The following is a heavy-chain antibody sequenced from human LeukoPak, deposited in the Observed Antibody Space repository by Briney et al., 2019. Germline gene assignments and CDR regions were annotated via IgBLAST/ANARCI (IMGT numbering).Heavy chain of an antibody. Sequence: PSETLSLTCTVSGYSISSGYYWGWIRQPPGKGLEWIGSIYHSGSTYYNPSLKSRVTISVDTSKNQFSLKLSSVTAADTAVYYCARDHGSYSYWGQGTLVTVSS. CDR1: GYSISSGYY. CDR3: ARDHGSYSY. J-gene: IGHJ4*02. V-gene: IGHV4-38-2*02. D-gene: IGHD1-26*01. CDR2: IYHSGST.